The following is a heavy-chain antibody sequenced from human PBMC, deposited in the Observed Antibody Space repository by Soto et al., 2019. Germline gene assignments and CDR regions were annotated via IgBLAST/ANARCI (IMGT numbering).Heavy chain of an antibody. V-gene: IGHV1-18*01. CDR3: ARGWYGDY. D-gene: IGHD2-15*01. Sequence: QVHLVQSGAEVKKPGASVKVSCKASGYTFTSYGITWVRQAPGPGLEWMVWISAHNGNTDYAQKLQGRVIVTRDSSTITAYMALRSLISDDTAVYSCARGWYGDYWGQGALVTVSS. CDR1: GYTFTSYG. J-gene: IGHJ4*02. CDR2: ISAHNGNT.